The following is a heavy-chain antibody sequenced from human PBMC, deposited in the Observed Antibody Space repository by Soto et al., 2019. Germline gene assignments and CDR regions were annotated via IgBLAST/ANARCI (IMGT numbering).Heavy chain of an antibody. Sequence: ASVKVSCKASGYTFTSYGISWVRQAPGQGLEWMGWISAYNGDTNYAQKLQDRVTMTTDTSTSTVYMELRSLRSDDTAVYYCARDPGPGIAAAGAYYYYGMDVWGQGTTVTVSS. CDR2: ISAYNGDT. CDR3: ARDPGPGIAAAGAYYYYGMDV. V-gene: IGHV1-18*01. CDR1: GYTFTSYG. D-gene: IGHD6-13*01. J-gene: IGHJ6*02.